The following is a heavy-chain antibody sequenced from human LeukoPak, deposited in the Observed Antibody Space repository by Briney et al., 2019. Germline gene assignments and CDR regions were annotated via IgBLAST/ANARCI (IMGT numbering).Heavy chain of an antibody. V-gene: IGHV4-4*09. CDR2: IHTSGGS. D-gene: IGHD1-26*01. CDR3: ARPGSYHDF. CDR1: GATISHYY. J-gene: IGHJ4*02. Sequence: PSETLSLTCTVSGATISHYYWSWIRQTPEKGLEWMGHIHTSGGSSPYPSLKSRLTMSIETSRNQFSLKLTSVTAADTAVYFCARPGSYHDFWGQGALVTVSS.